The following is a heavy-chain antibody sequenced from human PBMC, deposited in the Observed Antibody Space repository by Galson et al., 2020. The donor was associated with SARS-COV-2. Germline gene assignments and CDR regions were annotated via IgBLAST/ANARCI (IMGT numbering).Heavy chain of an antibody. CDR2: ISSSGSTI. CDR3: ARSVERAAAVGY. D-gene: IGHD6-13*01. CDR1: GFTFTDYY. V-gene: IGHV3-11*04. J-gene: IGHJ4*02. Sequence: NSGGSLRLSCAASGFTFTDYYMSWIRQAPGKGLEWVSYISSSGSTIYYADSVKGRFTISRDNAKNSLYLQMNSLRAEDTAVYYCARSVERAAAVGYWGQGTLVTVSS.